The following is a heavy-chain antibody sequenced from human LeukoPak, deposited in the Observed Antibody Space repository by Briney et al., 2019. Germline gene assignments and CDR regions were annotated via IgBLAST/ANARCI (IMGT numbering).Heavy chain of an antibody. CDR2: IWYDASNV. CDR1: GFTFSTYA. V-gene: IGHV3-33*08. J-gene: IGHJ4*02. Sequence: GGSLRLSCAASGFTFSTYAMTWVRQAPGKGLEWVAVIWYDASNVYYADSVKGRFTISRDNSRNTLFLQMNSLRVEDTAVYYCAVWNDERRLDYWGQGTLVTVSS. D-gene: IGHD1-1*01. CDR3: AVWNDERRLDY.